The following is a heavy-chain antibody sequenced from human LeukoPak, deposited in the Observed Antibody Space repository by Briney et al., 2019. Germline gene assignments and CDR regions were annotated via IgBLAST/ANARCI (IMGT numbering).Heavy chain of an antibody. CDR2: ISSSSTYR. Sequence: GGSLRLSCAASGCTLSSYWMSWVRQAPGKGLEWVSSISSSSTYRYYADSVKGRFTISRDNAKNSLYLQMNSLRAEDTAMYYCARGRRRLAAAGATPPAPYFDYWGQGTLVTVSS. CDR3: ARGRRRLAAAGATPPAPYFDY. J-gene: IGHJ4*02. D-gene: IGHD6-13*01. V-gene: IGHV3-21*01. CDR1: GCTLSSYW.